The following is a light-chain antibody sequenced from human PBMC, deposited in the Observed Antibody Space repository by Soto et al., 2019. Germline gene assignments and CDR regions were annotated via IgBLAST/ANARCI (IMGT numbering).Light chain of an antibody. V-gene: IGKV3-15*01. Sequence: EIVMTQSPATLSVSPGERATLSCRASQSIRSNLAWYQQKPGQAPRLLMYGASTRATGIPARFSGSGSGTVFTLTISSLQSEDFAIYYCQQYNNWPLTFGGGTKVEIK. CDR3: QQYNNWPLT. CDR2: GAS. CDR1: QSIRSN. J-gene: IGKJ4*01.